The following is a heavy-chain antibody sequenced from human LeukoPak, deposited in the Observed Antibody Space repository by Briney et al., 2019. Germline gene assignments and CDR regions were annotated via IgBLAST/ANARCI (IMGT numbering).Heavy chain of an antibody. J-gene: IGHJ6*02. CDR3: AKVALYCSSTSCYDIGAMDV. Sequence: GGSLRLSCAASGFTFSSYGMHWVRQAPGKGLEWVAVISYDGSNKYYADSVKGRFTIYRDNSKNTLYLQMNSLRAEDTAVYYCAKVALYCSSTSCYDIGAMDVWGQGTTVTVSS. V-gene: IGHV3-30*18. CDR1: GFTFSSYG. D-gene: IGHD2-2*01. CDR2: ISYDGSNK.